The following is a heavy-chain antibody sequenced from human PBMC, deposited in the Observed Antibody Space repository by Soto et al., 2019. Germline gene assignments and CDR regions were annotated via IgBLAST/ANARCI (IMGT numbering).Heavy chain of an antibody. CDR1: GYSFTSYW. J-gene: IGHJ5*02. CDR3: ARHHPLIRDCSSTSCYTGPYNWFDP. Sequence: PGESRKISGKGSGYSFTSYWISWVRQMHGKGLEWMGRIDPSDSYTNYSPSFQGHVTISADKSISTAYLQWSSLKASDTAMYYCARHHPLIRDCSSTSCYTGPYNWFDPWGQGTLVTVSS. V-gene: IGHV5-10-1*01. D-gene: IGHD2-2*02. CDR2: IDPSDSYT.